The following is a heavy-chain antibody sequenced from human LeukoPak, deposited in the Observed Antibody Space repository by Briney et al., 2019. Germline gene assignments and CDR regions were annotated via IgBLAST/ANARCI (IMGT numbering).Heavy chain of an antibody. CDR2: IDMSGRTI. J-gene: IGHJ5*02. V-gene: IGHV3-11*01. CDR1: GFTFSDWY. Sequence: GGSLRLSCAVSGFTFSDWYMSWIRQAPGKGLEWVPYIDMSGRTIYYADSVKGRFTISRDNARNSLYLQMSSLRAEDTAVYYCAKDRTTGTTGYPNWFDPWGQGTLVTVSS. CDR3: AKDRTTGTTGYPNWFDP. D-gene: IGHD1-1*01.